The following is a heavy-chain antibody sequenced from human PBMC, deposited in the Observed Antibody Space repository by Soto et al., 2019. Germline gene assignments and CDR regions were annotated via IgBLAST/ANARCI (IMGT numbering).Heavy chain of an antibody. CDR2: IWYDGSNK. D-gene: IGHD4-17*01. V-gene: IGHV3-33*01. J-gene: IGHJ4*02. CDR3: ARDPRTTVTTAAYFDY. Sequence: QVQLVESGGGVVQPGRSLRLSCAASGFTFSSYGMHWVRQAPGKGLEWVAVIWYDGSNKYYADSVKGRFTISRDNSKNTLYLQMNILRAEDTAVYYCARDPRTTVTTAAYFDYWGQGTLVTVFS. CDR1: GFTFSSYG.